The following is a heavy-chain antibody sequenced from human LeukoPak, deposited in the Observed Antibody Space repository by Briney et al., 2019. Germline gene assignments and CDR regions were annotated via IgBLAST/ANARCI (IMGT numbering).Heavy chain of an antibody. V-gene: IGHV4-59*08. Sequence: SETLSLTCTVSGSSISSYYWSWLRQPPGKGLEWIGYIYYSGSTNYNPSLKSRVTISVDTSKNQFSLKLSSVTAADTAVYYCARGAYCSGGSCNTPLDYWGQGTLVTVSS. J-gene: IGHJ4*02. CDR1: GSSISSYY. CDR2: IYYSGST. CDR3: ARGAYCSGGSCNTPLDY. D-gene: IGHD2-15*01.